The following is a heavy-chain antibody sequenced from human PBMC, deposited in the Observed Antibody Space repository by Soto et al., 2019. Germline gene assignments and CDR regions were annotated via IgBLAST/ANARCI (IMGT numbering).Heavy chain of an antibody. CDR2: VRGNGDPP. V-gene: IGHV3-64D*06. CDR1: GFTFSSYA. J-gene: IGHJ4*02. D-gene: IGHD5-12*01. CDR3: VKSRGGNNFDFFD. Sequence: GGSLSLSCSASGFTFSSYAMHWVRQAPGKGLEYVSGVRGNGDPPFYADSVKGRFTISRDNSKNTLYLQMSSLSADDTAVYYCVKSRGGNNFDFFDWGQGALVTVSS.